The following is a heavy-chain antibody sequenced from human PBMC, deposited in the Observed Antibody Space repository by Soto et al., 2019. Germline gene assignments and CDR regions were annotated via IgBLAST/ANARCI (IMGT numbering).Heavy chain of an antibody. Sequence: PGGSLRLSCAASGFSFGSYSMSWVRQAPGKGLEWVSGLRGSGANTYYADSVKGRFTISRDNSKNTLFLQWSSLRASDTAMYYCARQIYDSDSGPNFQYYFDSWGQGTLVTVSS. J-gene: IGHJ4*02. CDR3: ARQIYDSDSGPNFQYYFDS. CDR1: GFSFGSYS. CDR2: LRGSGANT. V-gene: IGHV3-23*01. D-gene: IGHD3-22*01.